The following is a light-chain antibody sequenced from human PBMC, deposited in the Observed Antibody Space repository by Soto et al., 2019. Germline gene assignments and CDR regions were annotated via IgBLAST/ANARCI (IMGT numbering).Light chain of an antibody. J-gene: IGLJ1*01. CDR3: AAWDDSLSGHYV. V-gene: IGLV1-47*01. Sequence: QSVLTQPPSASGPPGRRFTIPCAGNSSNFGSNYVYWYQQLPGTAPKLLIYRNNQRPSGVPDRFSGSKSGTSASLAISGLRSEDEADYYCAAWDDSLSGHYVFGTGTKVTVL. CDR1: SSNFGSNY. CDR2: RNN.